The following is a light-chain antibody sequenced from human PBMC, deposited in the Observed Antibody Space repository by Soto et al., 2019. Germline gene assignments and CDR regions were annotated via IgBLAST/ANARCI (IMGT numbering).Light chain of an antibody. V-gene: IGLV2-14*01. J-gene: IGLJ1*01. Sequence: QSVLTQPASVSGSPGQSITISCTGTSFDVDDYNSVSWYQQLPGKPPKLIIYEVNNRPSGVSNRFSGSNSDNTASLTISGLQAEDVADYYCSLYSTSSTPAYVFGTGTKVT. CDR2: EVN. CDR1: SFDVDDYNS. CDR3: SLYSTSSTPAYV.